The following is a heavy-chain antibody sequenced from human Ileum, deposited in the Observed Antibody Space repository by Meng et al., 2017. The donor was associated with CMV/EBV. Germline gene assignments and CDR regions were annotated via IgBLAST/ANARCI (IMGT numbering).Heavy chain of an antibody. CDR2: IYYSGST. V-gene: IGHV4-39*07. CDR3: AGTTMVRGVTFSYYYCGMDF. D-gene: IGHD3-10*01. CDR1: GVTISSSSYY. Sequence: SETLSLTCTVSGVTISSSSYYWGWIRQPPGKGLEWNGSIYYSGSTYYNSFLKSRVTISVDTSKNQFSLKLSSVTAADTAVYYCAGTTMVRGVTFSYYYCGMDFWGQGTMVTVSS. J-gene: IGHJ6*02.